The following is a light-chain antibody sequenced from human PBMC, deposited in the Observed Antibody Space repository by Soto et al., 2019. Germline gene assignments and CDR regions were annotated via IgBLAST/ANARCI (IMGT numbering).Light chain of an antibody. Sequence: IGMTHSPDTLTVSLGERATINCKSSQSVLYSSNNKNYLAWYQQKPGQPPKLLIYWASTRESGVPDRFSGSGSGTDFTLTISSLQAEDVAVYYCQQYYSIPPTFGQGTKVDIK. CDR3: QQYYSIPPT. J-gene: IGKJ1*01. V-gene: IGKV4-1*01. CDR1: QSVLYSSNNKNY. CDR2: WAS.